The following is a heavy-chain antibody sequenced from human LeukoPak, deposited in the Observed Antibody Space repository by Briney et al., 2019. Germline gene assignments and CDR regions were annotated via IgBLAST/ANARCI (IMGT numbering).Heavy chain of an antibody. J-gene: IGHJ4*02. Sequence: PSETLSLTCAVSGGSISSSNWWSWVRQPPGKGLEWIGEIYHSGSTNYNPSLKSRVTISVDKSKNQFSLKLSSVTAADTAVYYCATALRRGTLLTPFDYWGQGTLVTVSS. D-gene: IGHD4-17*01. CDR1: GGSISSSNW. CDR3: ATALRRGTLLTPFDY. V-gene: IGHV4-4*02. CDR2: IYHSGST.